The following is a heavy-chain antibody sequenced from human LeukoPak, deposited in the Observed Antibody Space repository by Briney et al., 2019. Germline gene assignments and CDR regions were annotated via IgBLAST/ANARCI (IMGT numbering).Heavy chain of an antibody. CDR2: MTGPADTT. CDR1: GFNFNNFA. J-gene: IGHJ4*02. Sequence: PGGSLRPSCAASGFNFNNFAMSWVRQAPGKGPEWLSAMTGPADTTYYAESVKGRFTISRDYSKSMVYLQMNSLRVEDTAIYYCAKGAEIDHWGQGTLVTVSS. CDR3: AKGAEIDH. V-gene: IGHV3-23*01.